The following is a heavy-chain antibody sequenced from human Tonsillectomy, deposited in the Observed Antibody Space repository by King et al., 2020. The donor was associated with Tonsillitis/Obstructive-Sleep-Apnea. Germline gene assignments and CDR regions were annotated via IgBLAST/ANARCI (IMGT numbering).Heavy chain of an antibody. CDR3: AKDAPRYCSSTSCDNPFDY. D-gene: IGHD2-2*02. CDR1: GFTFSSYG. V-gene: IGHV3-30*18. CDR2: ISYDGSNK. Sequence: VQLMESGGGVVQPGRSLRLSCAASGFTFSSYGMHWVRQAPGKGLEWVAVISYDGSNKYYADSVKGRFTISRDNSKNTLYLQMNRLRAEDTAVYYCAKDAPRYCSSTSCDNPFDYWGQGTLVTVSS. J-gene: IGHJ4*02.